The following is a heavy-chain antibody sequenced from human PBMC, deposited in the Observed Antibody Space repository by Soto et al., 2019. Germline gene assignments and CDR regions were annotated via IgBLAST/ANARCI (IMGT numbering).Heavy chain of an antibody. CDR1: GYTFASYG. CDR2: INTYNGNI. J-gene: IGHJ4*02. CDR3: ARERGGYKDFGS. Sequence: QVQLVQSGAEVKKPGASVKVSCEVSGYTFASYGISWARQAPGQGLEWMGWINTYNGNINYAQKFQGRVTMTTDTSTSTAYTELRSLRSDDTALDCCARERGGYKDFGSGGQGTLVTVPP. D-gene: IGHD1-26*01. V-gene: IGHV1-18*01.